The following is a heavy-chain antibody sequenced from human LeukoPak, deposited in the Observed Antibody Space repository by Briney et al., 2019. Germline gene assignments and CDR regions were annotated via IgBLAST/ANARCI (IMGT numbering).Heavy chain of an antibody. CDR1: GFTFSTYA. CDR3: AKDFDY. V-gene: IGHV3-30*18. J-gene: IGHJ4*02. CDR2: ISNDGTNK. Sequence: SGRSLRLSCAASGFTFSTYAMHWVCQAPGKGLEWVALISNDGTNKYYADSVKGRFTISRDNSKNTLYLQMNSLRAEDTAVYYCAKDFDYWGPGTLVTVSS.